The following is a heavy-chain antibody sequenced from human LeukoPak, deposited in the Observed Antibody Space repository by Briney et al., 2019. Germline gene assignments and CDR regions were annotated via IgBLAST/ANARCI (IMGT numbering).Heavy chain of an antibody. CDR2: IRWDSRGA. CDR1: GFTFDDDG. CDR3: SRDRDYECKLHIDH. J-gene: IGHJ4*02. Sequence: GGSVRLSCTSSGFTFDDDGMHWVRQGPGKGLEWVALIRWDSRGASSADSATDRFTISRYNMKRSIYLQLNSLTLADTPNSFCSRDRDYECKLHIDHWGQGTRVTVSS. V-gene: IGHV3-43D*04. D-gene: IGHD4-17*01.